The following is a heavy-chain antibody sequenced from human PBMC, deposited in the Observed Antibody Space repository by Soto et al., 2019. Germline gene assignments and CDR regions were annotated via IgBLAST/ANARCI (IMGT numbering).Heavy chain of an antibody. CDR1: GGSFSGYY. D-gene: IGHD4-4*01. CDR3: ARSLSRRRDYSNYGAVWIYYYYYMDV. CDR2: INHSGST. Sequence: SETLSLTCAVYGGSFSGYYWSWIRQPPGKGLEWIGEINHSGSTNYNPSLKSRVTISVDTSKNQFSLKLSSVTAADTAVYYCARSLSRRRDYSNYGAVWIYYYYYMDVWGKGTTVTVSS. V-gene: IGHV4-34*01. J-gene: IGHJ6*03.